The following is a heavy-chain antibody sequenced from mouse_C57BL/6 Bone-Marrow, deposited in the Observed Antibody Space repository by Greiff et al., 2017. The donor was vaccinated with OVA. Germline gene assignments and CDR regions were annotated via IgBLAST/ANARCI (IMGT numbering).Heavy chain of an antibody. CDR1: GFSLSTFGMG. CDR2: IWWDDDK. D-gene: IGHD2-1*01. Sequence: QVTLKVSGPGILKPSQTLSLTCSFSGFSLSTFGMGVGWIRQPSGKGLEWLAHIWWDDDKYYNPALKSRLTISKDTSKNQVFLKIANVDTADTATYDCARTSPYGNYEDYAMDYWGQGTSVTVSS. CDR3: ARTSPYGNYEDYAMDY. J-gene: IGHJ4*01. V-gene: IGHV8-8*01.